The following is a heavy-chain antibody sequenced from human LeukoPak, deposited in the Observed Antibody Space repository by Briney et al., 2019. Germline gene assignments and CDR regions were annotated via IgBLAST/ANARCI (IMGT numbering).Heavy chain of an antibody. Sequence: ASVKVSCKAAGYTFTGYYMFWVRQAPGQGLEWMGRINPNSGGTNYAQKFQGRVTMTRDTSISTAYMELSRLRSDDTAVYYCAREDYSNYVAYFDYWGQGTLVTVSS. J-gene: IGHJ4*02. CDR1: GYTFTGYY. D-gene: IGHD4-11*01. CDR2: INPNSGGT. V-gene: IGHV1-2*06. CDR3: AREDYSNYVAYFDY.